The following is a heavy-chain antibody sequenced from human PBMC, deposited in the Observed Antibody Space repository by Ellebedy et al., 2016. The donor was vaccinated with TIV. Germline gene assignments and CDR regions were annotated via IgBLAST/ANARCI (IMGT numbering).Heavy chain of an antibody. V-gene: IGHV1-18*01. CDR2: ISAYTGNT. D-gene: IGHD5-12*01. Sequence: ASVKVSCKASGYTFTSYGISWLRQAPGQGLEWMGWISAYTGNTDYAQKFQGRVTVTTDTSTSIAYMELRRLRSDDTAVYYCARDMVQGMVARYLWFDYWGQGTLVTVSS. CDR1: GYTFTSYG. J-gene: IGHJ4*02. CDR3: ARDMVQGMVARYLWFDY.